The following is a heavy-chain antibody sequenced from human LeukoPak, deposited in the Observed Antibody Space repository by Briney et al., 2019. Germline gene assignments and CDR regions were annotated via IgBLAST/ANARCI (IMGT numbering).Heavy chain of an antibody. J-gene: IGHJ3*02. Sequence: PGGSLRLSCAASGFTFSSYAMTWVRQAPGKGLEWVSGISGSGGSTYYADSVKGRFTITRDNSKNTLYLQMNSLRAEDTAVYYCAKANVKYCSGGSCFDAFDIWGQGTMVTVSS. CDR1: GFTFSSYA. D-gene: IGHD2-15*01. CDR3: AKANVKYCSGGSCFDAFDI. V-gene: IGHV3-23*01. CDR2: ISGSGGST.